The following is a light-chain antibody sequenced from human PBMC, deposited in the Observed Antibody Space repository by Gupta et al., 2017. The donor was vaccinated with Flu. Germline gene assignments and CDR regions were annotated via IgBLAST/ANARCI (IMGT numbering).Light chain of an antibody. V-gene: IGLV2-14*01. CDR1: SSDVGGYNY. Sequence: SARTPPAFCSVSPGRSFIISCSGTSSDVGGYNYVSWYQQHPGKAPKLMIYEVSNRPSGVSNRFSGSKSGNTASLTISGLQAEDEADYYCSSYTSSSTLGVFGGGTKLTVL. CDR3: SSYTSSSTLGV. J-gene: IGLJ3*02. CDR2: EVS.